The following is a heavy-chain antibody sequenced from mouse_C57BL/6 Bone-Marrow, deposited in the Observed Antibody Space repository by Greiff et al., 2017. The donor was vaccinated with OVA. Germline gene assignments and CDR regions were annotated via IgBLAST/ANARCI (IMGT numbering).Heavy chain of an antibody. V-gene: IGHV1-82*01. J-gene: IGHJ2*01. CDR3: ARETRFE. CDR1: GYAFSSSW. CDR2: IYPGDGDT. Sequence: QVQLQQSGPELVKPGASVKISCKASGYAFSSSWMNWVKQRPGKGLEWIGRIYPGDGDTNYNGKFKGKATLTADKSSSTAYMQLSSLTSEDSAVYFCARETRFEWGQVTTLTVSS. D-gene: IGHD3-1*01.